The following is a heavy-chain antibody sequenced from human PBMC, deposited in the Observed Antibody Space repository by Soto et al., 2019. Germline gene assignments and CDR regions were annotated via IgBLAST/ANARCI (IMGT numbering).Heavy chain of an antibody. V-gene: IGHV3-33*01. J-gene: IGHJ4*02. CDR3: ARVRGDWYYFDY. Sequence: GGSLRLSCAASGFTFSSYGMHWVRQAPGKGLEWVAVIWYDGSNKYYADSVKGRFTISRDNSKNTLYLQMNSLRAEDTAVYYCARVRGDWYYFDYWGQGTLVTVSS. CDR2: IWYDGSNK. CDR1: GFTFSSYG. D-gene: IGHD2-21*02.